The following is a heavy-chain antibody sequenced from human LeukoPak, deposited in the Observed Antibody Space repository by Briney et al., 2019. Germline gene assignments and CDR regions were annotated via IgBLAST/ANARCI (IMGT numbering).Heavy chain of an antibody. CDR2: IGGGGSST. CDR3: ARVYLERLTAGYFDH. V-gene: IGHV3-23*01. J-gene: IGHJ4*02. D-gene: IGHD2-8*01. Sequence: PGGSLRLSCAASGFIFSTYAMTWVRQAPGKGLEWVSSIGGGGSSTFYADSVKGRFTISRDNSKSTLYLQMNSLRDDDSAAYFCARVYLERLTAGYFDHWGQGTQVTVSP. CDR1: GFIFSTYA.